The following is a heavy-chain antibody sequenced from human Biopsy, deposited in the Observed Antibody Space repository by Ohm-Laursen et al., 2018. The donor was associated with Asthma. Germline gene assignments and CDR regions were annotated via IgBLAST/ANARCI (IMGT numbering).Heavy chain of an antibody. CDR2: INPSGAGT. D-gene: IGHD2-8*01. CDR1: GFSFDNYF. CDR3: ARARETTNYGDSDFDI. J-gene: IGHJ4*02. Sequence: ASVKVSCKASGFSFDNYFMHWVRQAPGQGLEWMGIINPSGAGTRYAEKFRGRLIVTRDASTRTAFMDLRSLRSDDTVIYFCARARETTNYGDSDFDIWGQGTLITVSS. V-gene: IGHV1-46*02.